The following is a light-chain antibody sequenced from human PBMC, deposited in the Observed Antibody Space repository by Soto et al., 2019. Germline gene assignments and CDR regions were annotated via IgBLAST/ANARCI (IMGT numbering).Light chain of an antibody. V-gene: IGLV2-23*02. Sequence: QSALTQPASVSGSPGQSITISCTGTSSDVGSYNLVSWYQQHPGKAPKLMIYDVSERPSGVSNRFSGSKSGNTASLTISGLQAEDEADYYCSSYAGSSTSVVFGGGTKVTVL. CDR1: SSDVGSYNL. CDR2: DVS. J-gene: IGLJ2*01. CDR3: SSYAGSSTSVV.